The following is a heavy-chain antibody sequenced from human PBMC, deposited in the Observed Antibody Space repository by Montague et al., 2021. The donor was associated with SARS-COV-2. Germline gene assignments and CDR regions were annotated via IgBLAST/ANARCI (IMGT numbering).Heavy chain of an antibody. J-gene: IGHJ5*02. CDR3: ARERRYCSGGSCYSGRFDP. CDR1: GYSISSGYY. D-gene: IGHD2-15*01. CDR2: IYHSGST. Sequence: SETLSLTCTVSGYSISSGYYWGWIRQPPGKGLEWIGSIYHSGSTYYNPSLKSRVTISVDTSKNQFSLKLSSVTAADTAVYYCARERRYCSGGSCYSGRFDPWGQGTLVTVSS. V-gene: IGHV4-38-2*02.